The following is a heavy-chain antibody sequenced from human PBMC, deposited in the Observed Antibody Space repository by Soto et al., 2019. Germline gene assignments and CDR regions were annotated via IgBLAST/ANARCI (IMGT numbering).Heavy chain of an antibody. CDR2: IYPGDSDT. CDR1: RYNFISFW. D-gene: IGHD3-10*01. V-gene: IGHV5-51*01. J-gene: IGHJ4*02. CDR3: ARQAYYGSGTYYSDS. Sequence: GESLKISCETSRYNFISFWIAWVRQMPGKGLEWMGLIYPGDSDTTYSPAFQGQVTISVDRSTKTAYLQWSSLKASDTAMYYCARQAYYGSGTYYSDSWGQGTLVTVSS.